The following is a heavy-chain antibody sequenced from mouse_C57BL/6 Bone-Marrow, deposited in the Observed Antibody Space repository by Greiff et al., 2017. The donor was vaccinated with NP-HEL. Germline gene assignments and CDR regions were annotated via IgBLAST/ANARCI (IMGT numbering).Heavy chain of an antibody. D-gene: IGHD2-5*01. CDR3: TGYSNYVWFAY. Sequence: EVHLVESGAELVRPGASVKLSCTASGFNIKDDYMHWVKQRPEQGLEWIGWIDPENGDTEYASKFQGKATITADTSSNTAYLQLSSLTSEDTAVYYCTGYSNYVWFAYWGQGTLVTVSA. CDR1: GFNIKDDY. CDR2: IDPENGDT. J-gene: IGHJ3*01. V-gene: IGHV14-4*01.